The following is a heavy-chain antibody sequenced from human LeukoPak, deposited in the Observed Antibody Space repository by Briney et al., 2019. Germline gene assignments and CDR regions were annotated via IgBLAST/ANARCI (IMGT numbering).Heavy chain of an antibody. J-gene: IGHJ4*02. CDR2: ISGSGGST. CDR3: AKDRDGYNTNFDY. D-gene: IGHD5-24*01. V-gene: IGHV3-23*01. CDR1: GFIFTNYA. Sequence: GGSLRLSCAASGFIFTNYAMTWVRQAPGKGLEWVSGISGSGGSTYYADSVKGRFTISRDKSKNTLYLQMNSLRAEDTAVYYCAKDRDGYNTNFDYWGQGNLVTVTS.